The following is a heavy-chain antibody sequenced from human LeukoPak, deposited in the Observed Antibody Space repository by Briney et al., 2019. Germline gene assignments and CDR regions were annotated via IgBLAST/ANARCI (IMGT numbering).Heavy chain of an antibody. Sequence: GSLRLSCAASGFTFSRYEMNWVRQAPGKGLEWVSYISSSGSSIYYADSVKGRFTIFRDNAKKSLYLQMKSLRAEDTAVYYCARDEDMVATNPSFFDYWGQGTLVTVSS. V-gene: IGHV3-48*03. J-gene: IGHJ4*02. CDR1: GFTFSRYE. CDR3: ARDEDMVATNPSFFDY. D-gene: IGHD5-12*01. CDR2: ISSSGSSI.